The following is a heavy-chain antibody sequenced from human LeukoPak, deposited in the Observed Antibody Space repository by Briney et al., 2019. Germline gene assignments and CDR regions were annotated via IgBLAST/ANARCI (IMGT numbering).Heavy chain of an antibody. V-gene: IGHV4-30-4*08. CDR3: ARGPGIAVAVLNLGFDY. J-gene: IGHJ4*02. Sequence: KPSETLSLTCTVSGVSISSGDYYWSWIRQPPGKGLEWIGYIYYSGSTYYNPSLKSRVTISVDTSKNQFSLKLSSVTAADTAVYYCARGPGIAVAVLNLGFDYWGQGTLVTVSS. D-gene: IGHD6-19*01. CDR1: GVSISSGDYY. CDR2: IYYSGST.